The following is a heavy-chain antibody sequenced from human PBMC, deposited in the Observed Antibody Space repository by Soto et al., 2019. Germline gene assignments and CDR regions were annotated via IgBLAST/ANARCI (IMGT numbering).Heavy chain of an antibody. V-gene: IGHV6-1*01. CDR1: GDSVSTNSAT. J-gene: IGHJ5*01. CDR2: TYYRSKWYN. D-gene: IGHD2-8*01. Sequence: SQTLSLTCAISGDSVSTNSATWDRIRQSPSRGLEWLGRTYYRSKWYNDYAVSVKGRITINPDTSNNQLSLQLSSVTPDDTAVYYCARLIGDSWLDSWGQGTLVTVSS. CDR3: ARLIGDSWLDS.